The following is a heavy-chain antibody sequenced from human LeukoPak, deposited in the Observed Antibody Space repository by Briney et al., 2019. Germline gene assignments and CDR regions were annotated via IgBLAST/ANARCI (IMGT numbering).Heavy chain of an antibody. Sequence: PSETLSLTCTVSGYSISSGYYWGWIRQPPGKGLEWIGSIYHSGRTYYNPSLKSRVTISVDTSKNQFSLKLSSVTAADTAVYYCARPTVPPLTYYYYYMDVWGKGTTVTVSS. V-gene: IGHV4-38-2*02. D-gene: IGHD1-1*01. J-gene: IGHJ6*03. CDR1: GYSISSGYY. CDR3: ARPTVPPLTYYYYYMDV. CDR2: IYHSGRT.